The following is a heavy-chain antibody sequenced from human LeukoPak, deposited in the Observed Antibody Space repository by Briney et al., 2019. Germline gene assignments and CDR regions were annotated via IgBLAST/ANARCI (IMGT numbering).Heavy chain of an antibody. D-gene: IGHD3-22*01. CDR1: GFTFSSYG. CDR3: ARGRYYYDSSGYPDAFDI. CDR2: ISSSSSTI. Sequence: GGSLRLSCAASGFTFSSYGMNWVRQAPGKGLEWVSYISSSSSTIYYADSVKGRFTISRNNAKNSLYLQMNSLRAEDTAVYYCARGRYYYDSSGYPDAFDIWGQGTMVTVSS. J-gene: IGHJ3*02. V-gene: IGHV3-48*01.